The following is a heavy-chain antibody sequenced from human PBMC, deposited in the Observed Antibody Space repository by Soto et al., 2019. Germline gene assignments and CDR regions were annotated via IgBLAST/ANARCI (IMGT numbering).Heavy chain of an antibody. Sequence: PSETLSLTCTVSGGSISSYYCSWIRQPAGKGLEWIGRIYTSGSTNYNPSLKSRVTMSVDTSKNQFSLKLSSVTAADTAVYYCARDGRYCGGDCYRSDYYGMDVWGQGTTVTVSS. J-gene: IGHJ6*02. D-gene: IGHD2-21*02. CDR2: IYTSGST. V-gene: IGHV4-4*07. CDR3: ARDGRYCGGDCYRSDYYGMDV. CDR1: GGSISSYY.